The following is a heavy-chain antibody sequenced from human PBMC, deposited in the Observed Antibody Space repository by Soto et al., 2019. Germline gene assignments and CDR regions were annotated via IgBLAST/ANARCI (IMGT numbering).Heavy chain of an antibody. CDR3: ARGGHVVVVTAAFAY. J-gene: IGHJ4*02. Sequence: QVQLMQSGAEVKKPGASVKVSCKASGNTFTNYYIHWVRQAPGQGLEWMGTINPSGGHTTYAQKFVGRRTXTXXXSXXTLYMELTSLRAEDTAVYYCARGGHVVVVTAAFAYWGQGTLVTVSS. CDR2: INPSGGHT. D-gene: IGHD2-21*02. CDR1: GNTFTNYY. V-gene: IGHV1-46*01.